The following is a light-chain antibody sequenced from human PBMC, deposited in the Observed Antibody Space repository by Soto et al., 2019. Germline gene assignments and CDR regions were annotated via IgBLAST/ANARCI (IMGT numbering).Light chain of an antibody. J-gene: IGKJ4*01. V-gene: IGKV3-20*01. CDR1: QSVSSSY. Sequence: EIVLTQSPGTLSLSPGERATLSCRASQSVSSSYLAWYQQKPGQAPRLLIYGASSRATGIPDRFSGSGSGTDFTLTISRLEAEDFAAYYCQQYDSSPLTFGGGTKVEIK. CDR3: QQYDSSPLT. CDR2: GAS.